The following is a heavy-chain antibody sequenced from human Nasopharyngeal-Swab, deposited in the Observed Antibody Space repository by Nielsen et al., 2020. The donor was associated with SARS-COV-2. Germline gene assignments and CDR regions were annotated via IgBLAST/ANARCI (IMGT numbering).Heavy chain of an antibody. CDR2: VYYTGGT. CDR3: ARMDAATDF. Sequence: SETLSLTCTVSGGSINDYYWNWIRRPPGKGLEWVGYVYYTGGTSYNPSLKSRVTISLDTSKKQFSLRLTSVTPADTAIYYCARMDAATDFWGQGTLVTVSS. CDR1: GGSINDYY. D-gene: IGHD2-15*01. V-gene: IGHV4-59*08. J-gene: IGHJ4*02.